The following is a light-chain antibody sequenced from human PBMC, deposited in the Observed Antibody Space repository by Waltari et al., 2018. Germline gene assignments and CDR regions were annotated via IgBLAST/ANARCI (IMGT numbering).Light chain of an antibody. CDR1: QGFSSY. CDR2: AAS. Sequence: AIRMTQSPSSFSASTGDRVTITCRAVQGFSSYLAWYQQKPGKAPKLLIYAASTLQSWGPSRFSGSGSGTDFTLTISCLQSEDFATYYCQQYYSYPRTFGQGTKVEIK. J-gene: IGKJ1*01. V-gene: IGKV1-8*01. CDR3: QQYYSYPRT.